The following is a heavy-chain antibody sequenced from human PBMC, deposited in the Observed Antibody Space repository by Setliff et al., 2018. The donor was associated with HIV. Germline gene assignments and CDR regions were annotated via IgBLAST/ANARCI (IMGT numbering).Heavy chain of an antibody. D-gene: IGHD6-19*01. CDR3: ARHYNGAVADAYSYYYYMDV. Sequence: SETLSLTCTVSGVSIGSSRLYWGWIRQPPGKGLEWVASIYYSGRTYYNPSPSLKDRLTISVDTSKNQFSLTLTSVTAADTAVYYCARHYNGAVADAYSYYYYMDVWGKGTTVTVSS. CDR1: GVSIGSSRLY. J-gene: IGHJ6*03. CDR2: IYYSGRT. V-gene: IGHV4-39*01.